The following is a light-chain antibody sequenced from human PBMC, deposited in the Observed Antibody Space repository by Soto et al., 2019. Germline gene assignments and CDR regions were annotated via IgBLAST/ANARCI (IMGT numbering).Light chain of an antibody. Sequence: EIVLTQSPAALSLSPGERATLSCRASQSVSSYLAWYQHKPGQAPRLLIYDASNRATGIPARFSGSGSETYFTLTISSLEPEDFAVYYCQQRSNSLTFGQGTKLEIK. CDR2: DAS. CDR1: QSVSSY. V-gene: IGKV3-11*01. CDR3: QQRSNSLT. J-gene: IGKJ2*01.